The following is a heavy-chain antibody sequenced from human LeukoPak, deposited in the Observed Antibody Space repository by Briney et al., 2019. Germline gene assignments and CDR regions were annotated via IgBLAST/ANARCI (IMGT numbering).Heavy chain of an antibody. J-gene: IGHJ5*02. Sequence: GEALQISFKGSWCSFTSYWIGWGRQLPGKGGEWMGIIYPGDSDTRYSPSFQGQVTISADKSISTAYLQWSSLKASDTAMYYCARQDSSGYSSVDPWGQGTLVTVSS. CDR3: ARQDSSGYSSVDP. CDR2: IYPGDSDT. D-gene: IGHD3-22*01. CDR1: WCSFTSYW. V-gene: IGHV5-51*01.